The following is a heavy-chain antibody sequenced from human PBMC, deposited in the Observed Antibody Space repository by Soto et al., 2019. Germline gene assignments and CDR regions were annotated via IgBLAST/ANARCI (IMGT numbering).Heavy chain of an antibody. CDR3: VKDIEENQLLYDAFDI. D-gene: IGHD2-2*01. CDR1: GFRFDDYA. V-gene: IGHV3-9*01. Sequence: EVQLVESGGGLVRPGRSLRLSCAASGFRFDDYAMHWVRQAPGKGLEWVSGISYNSGSIGYADSVKGRFTISRDTAKNSLYLQMNSLRAEDTALYYCVKDIEENQLLYDAFDIWGQGTMVTVSS. J-gene: IGHJ3*02. CDR2: ISYNSGSI.